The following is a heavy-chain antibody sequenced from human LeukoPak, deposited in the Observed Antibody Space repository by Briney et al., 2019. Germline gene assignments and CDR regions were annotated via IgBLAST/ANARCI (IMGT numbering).Heavy chain of an antibody. J-gene: IGHJ5*02. CDR3: ARGDTVTTSVPNWFDH. Sequence: SETLSLTCAVYGGSFSGYYWSWIRQPPGKGLEWIGEINHSESTNYNPSLKSRVTISLDTSKNQFSLKLSSVTAADTAVYYCARGDTVTTSVPNWFDHWGQGTLVTVSS. D-gene: IGHD4-17*01. V-gene: IGHV4-34*01. CDR1: GGSFSGYY. CDR2: INHSEST.